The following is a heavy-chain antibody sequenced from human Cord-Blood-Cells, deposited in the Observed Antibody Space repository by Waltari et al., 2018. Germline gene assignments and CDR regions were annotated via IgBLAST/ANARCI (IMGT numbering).Heavy chain of an antibody. J-gene: IGHJ3*02. V-gene: IGHV3-30*18. Sequence: QVQLVESGGGVVQPGRSLRLSCAASGFTFSSYGMHWVLQAPGKGLEWVAVIAYDGSNKYYADSVKGRFTISRDNAKNTLYLQMNSLRAEDTAVYYCAKHKGDYDAFDIWGQGTMVTVSS. CDR1: GFTFSSYG. CDR2: IAYDGSNK. D-gene: IGHD4-17*01. CDR3: AKHKGDYDAFDI.